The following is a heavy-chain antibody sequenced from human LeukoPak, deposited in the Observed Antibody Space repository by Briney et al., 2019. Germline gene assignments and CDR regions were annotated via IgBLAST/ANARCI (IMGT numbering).Heavy chain of an antibody. CDR1: GFTFSSYW. CDR2: INSDGSST. CDR3: ARGSGQLGPEGYFDY. D-gene: IGHD6-6*01. V-gene: IGHV3-74*01. J-gene: IGHJ4*02. Sequence: GGSLRLSCAASGFTFSSYWMHWVRQAPGKGLVWVSRINSDGSSTSYADSVKGRFTISRDNAKNTLYLQMNSLRAEDTAVYYCARGSGQLGPEGYFDYWGQGTLVTVSS.